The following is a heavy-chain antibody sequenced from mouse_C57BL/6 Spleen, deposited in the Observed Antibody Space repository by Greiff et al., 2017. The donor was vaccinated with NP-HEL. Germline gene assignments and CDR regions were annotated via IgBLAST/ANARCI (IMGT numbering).Heavy chain of an antibody. CDR3: AREDTTVGRDY. Sequence: VQLQQSGPELVKPGASVKISCKASGYAFSSSWMNWVKQRPGKGLEWIGRIYPGDGDTNYNGKFKGKATLTADKSSSTAYMQLSSLTSEDSAVYFCAREDTTVGRDYWGQGTTLTVSS. J-gene: IGHJ2*01. V-gene: IGHV1-82*01. D-gene: IGHD1-1*01. CDR1: GYAFSSSW. CDR2: IYPGDGDT.